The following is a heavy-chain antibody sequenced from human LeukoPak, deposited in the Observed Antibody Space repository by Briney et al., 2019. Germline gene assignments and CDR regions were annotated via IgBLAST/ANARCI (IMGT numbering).Heavy chain of an antibody. V-gene: IGHV5-51*01. D-gene: IGHD5-24*01. J-gene: IGHJ5*01. Sequence: GESLKISCKVSGYRLTNNWIGWVRQVPGKGLEWMGIIYPGYSDTRYSPSFQGQVTFSADKSISTAYLQWSSLKASDTAMYYCARGGLQQSNWFDSWGQGTLVTVSS. CDR3: ARGGLQQSNWFDS. CDR2: IYPGYSDT. CDR1: GYRLTNNW.